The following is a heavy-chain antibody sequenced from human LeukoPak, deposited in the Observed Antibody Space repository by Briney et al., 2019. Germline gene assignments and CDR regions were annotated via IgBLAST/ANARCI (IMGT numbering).Heavy chain of an antibody. CDR3: ARGTRQLVRGGYYYYYMDV. Sequence: ASVKVSCKASGGTFSSYAISWVRQSPGQGLEWMGGIFPLFGTANYAQKFQGGVTITTDETTSTAYMELSSLRSEDTAVYYCARGTRQLVRGGYYYYYMDVWGKGTTVTVSS. CDR1: GGTFSSYA. D-gene: IGHD6-13*01. J-gene: IGHJ6*03. V-gene: IGHV1-69*05. CDR2: IFPLFGTA.